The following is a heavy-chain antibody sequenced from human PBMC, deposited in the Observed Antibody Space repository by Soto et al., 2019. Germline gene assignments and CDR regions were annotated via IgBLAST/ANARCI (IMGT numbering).Heavy chain of an antibody. CDR2: ISAYNGNT. J-gene: IGHJ3*02. D-gene: IGHD6-19*01. CDR3: ARNSSGWYGRSAFDI. CDR1: GYTFTSYG. Sequence: ASVKVSCKASGYTFTSYGISWVRQAPGQGLEWMGWISAYNGNTNYAQKLQGRVTMTTDTSTSTAYMELRSLRSDDTAVYYCARNSSGWYGRSAFDIWGQGTMVTGSS. V-gene: IGHV1-18*01.